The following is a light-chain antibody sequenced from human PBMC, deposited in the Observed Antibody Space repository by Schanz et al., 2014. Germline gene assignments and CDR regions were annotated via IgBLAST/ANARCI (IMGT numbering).Light chain of an antibody. Sequence: EIVLTQSPGTLSLSPGERATLSCRASQSVSSNYLAWYQQKPGQAPRLLIYGASSRATGIPDRFSGNGSRTDFTLTISRLEPEDFAVYYCQQYGSSPPYTFGQGTKLEMK. CDR1: QSVSSNY. J-gene: IGKJ2*01. CDR2: GAS. CDR3: QQYGSSPPYT. V-gene: IGKV3-20*01.